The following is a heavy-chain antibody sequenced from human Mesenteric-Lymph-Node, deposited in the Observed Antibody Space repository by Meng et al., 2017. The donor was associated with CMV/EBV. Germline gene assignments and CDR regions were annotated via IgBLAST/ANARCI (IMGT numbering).Heavy chain of an antibody. J-gene: IGHJ5*02. Sequence: GSLRLSCAVYGGSFSGYYWSWIRQPPGKGLEWIGEINHSGSTNYNPSLKSRVTISVDTSKNQFSLKLSSVTAADTAVYYCARGSYTAMVTIDPWGQGTLVTVSS. CDR1: GGSFSGYY. CDR3: ARGSYTAMVTIDP. D-gene: IGHD5-18*01. CDR2: INHSGST. V-gene: IGHV4-34*01.